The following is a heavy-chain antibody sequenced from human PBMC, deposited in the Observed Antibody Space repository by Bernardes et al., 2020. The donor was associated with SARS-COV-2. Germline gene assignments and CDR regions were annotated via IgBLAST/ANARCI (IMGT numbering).Heavy chain of an antibody. D-gene: IGHD2-2*01. J-gene: IGHJ6*02. CDR3: ARSSTSWYYYYYGMDV. CDR2: IYSGGST. CDR1: GFTVSSNY. Sequence: GGSLRLSCAASGFTVSSNYMSWVRQAPGKGLEWVSVIYSGGSTYYADSVKGRFTISRDNSKNTLYLQMNSLRAEDTAVYYCARSSTSWYYYYYGMDVWGQGTTVTVSS. V-gene: IGHV3-53*01.